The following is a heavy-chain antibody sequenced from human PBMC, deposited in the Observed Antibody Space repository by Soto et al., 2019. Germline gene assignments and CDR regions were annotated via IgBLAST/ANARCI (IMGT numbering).Heavy chain of an antibody. CDR1: GFTFSSYS. J-gene: IGHJ4*02. CDR2: ISSSSSTI. Sequence: GGSLRLSCAASGFTFSSYSMNWVRQAPGKGLEWVSYISSSSSTIYYADSVKGRFTISRDNAKNSLYLQMNSLRAEDTAVYYCARSAYCGGDCYLPWYWGQGTLVTVSS. D-gene: IGHD2-21*01. CDR3: ARSAYCGGDCYLPWY. V-gene: IGHV3-48*01.